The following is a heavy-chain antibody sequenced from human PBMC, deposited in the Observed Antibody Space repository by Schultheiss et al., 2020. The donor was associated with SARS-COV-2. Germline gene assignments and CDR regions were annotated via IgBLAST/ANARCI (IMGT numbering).Heavy chain of an antibody. D-gene: IGHD2-2*03. CDR1: GYSISSGYY. CDR3: ARQSGYCSSTSCSWNWFDP. CDR2: IYYSGST. V-gene: IGHV4-38-2*01. J-gene: IGHJ5*02. Sequence: SETLSLTCAVSGYSISSGYYWSWIRQPPGKGLEWIGYIYYSGSTYYNPSLKSRVTISVDTSKNQFSLKLSSVTAADTAVYHCARQSGYCSSTSCSWNWFDPWGQGTLVTVSS.